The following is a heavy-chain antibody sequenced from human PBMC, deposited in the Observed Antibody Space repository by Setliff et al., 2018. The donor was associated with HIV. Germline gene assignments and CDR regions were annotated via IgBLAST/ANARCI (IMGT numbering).Heavy chain of an antibody. D-gene: IGHD4-17*01. Sequence: GASVNVSCKASGYTFINYAMNWVRQAPGQGLEWMGWINTHTGSPTYAQAFTGRFVFSVDTSVSTAYLQISSLKAEDTAVYYCARALYGDYGGDINWFDPWGQGTLVTVSS. CDR1: GYTFINYA. V-gene: IGHV7-4-1*02. J-gene: IGHJ5*02. CDR3: ARALYGDYGGDINWFDP. CDR2: INTHTGSP.